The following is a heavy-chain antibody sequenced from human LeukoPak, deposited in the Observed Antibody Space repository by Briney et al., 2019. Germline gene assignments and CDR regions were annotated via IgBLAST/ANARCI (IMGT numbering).Heavy chain of an antibody. CDR3: AREGVVAGSSRGWFDP. V-gene: IGHV1-2*06. J-gene: IGHJ5*02. CDR2: IRPDDGAT. D-gene: IGHD6-19*01. CDR1: GYTLSGFY. Sequence: GASVKVSCKASGYTLSGFYIHWVRQAPGQGLEWMGRIRPDDGATNYAQKIQGRVTLTRDTSISTSYMELSSLTSDDTAVYFCAREGVVAGSSRGWFDPWGHGTRVTVSS.